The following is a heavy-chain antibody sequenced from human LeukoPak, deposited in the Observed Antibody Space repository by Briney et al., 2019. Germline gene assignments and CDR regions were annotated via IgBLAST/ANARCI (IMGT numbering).Heavy chain of an antibody. V-gene: IGHV3-23*01. CDR2: ISGSGGST. Sequence: GGSLRLSCAASGFTFSTYSMNWVRQAPGKGLEWVSRISGSGGSTYYADSVKGRFTISRDKSKNTLYLQMRSLRAEDTAVYYCAKDVGRMGELSYFDYWGQGTLVTVSS. J-gene: IGHJ4*02. CDR3: AKDVGRMGELSYFDY. CDR1: GFTFSTYS. D-gene: IGHD3-16*02.